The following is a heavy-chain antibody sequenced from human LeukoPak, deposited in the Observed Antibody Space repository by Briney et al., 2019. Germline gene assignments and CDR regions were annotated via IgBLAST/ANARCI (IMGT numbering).Heavy chain of an antibody. CDR3: ARLVWLGESPGSWFDS. Sequence: SETLPLTCSVSGGSITSHFWSWIRQPPGRGLEWIGYIHYSGSTNYNPSLKSRVTISPDTSKNQLFLKLNSVTAADTAVYYCARLVWLGESPGSWFDSWGQGTLVTVSS. V-gene: IGHV4-59*11. J-gene: IGHJ5*01. CDR2: IHYSGST. D-gene: IGHD3-10*01. CDR1: GGSITSHF.